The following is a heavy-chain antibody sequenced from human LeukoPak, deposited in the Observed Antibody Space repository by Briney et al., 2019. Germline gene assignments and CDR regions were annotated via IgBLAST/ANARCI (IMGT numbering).Heavy chain of an antibody. Sequence: GGSLRLSCAASGFTFDDYGMSWVRQAPGKGLEWVSGINWNGGSTVYADSVKGRFTISRDNAKNSLYLQMNSLRAEDTALYYCARVPRRRYCSSTSCYPTYYYYYMDVWGKGTTVTVPS. CDR3: ARVPRRRYCSSTSCYPTYYYYYMDV. J-gene: IGHJ6*03. CDR1: GFTFDDYG. V-gene: IGHV3-20*04. D-gene: IGHD2-2*01. CDR2: INWNGGST.